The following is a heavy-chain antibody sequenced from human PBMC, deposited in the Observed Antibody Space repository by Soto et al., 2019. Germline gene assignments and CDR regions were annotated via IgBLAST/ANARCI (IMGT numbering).Heavy chain of an antibody. D-gene: IGHD1-1*01. Sequence: PSETLSLTCAVSGGSFTDSYWSWVRQAPGKGLEWMGKINHQRTMTYNPSLRSRVTISMDTFKNQVSLKVASLTAADAAVYYCARGPWNTAGQFDSWGQGTLVTVSS. V-gene: IGHV4-34*01. CDR3: ARGPWNTAGQFDS. J-gene: IGHJ4*02. CDR1: GGSFTDSY. CDR2: INHQRTM.